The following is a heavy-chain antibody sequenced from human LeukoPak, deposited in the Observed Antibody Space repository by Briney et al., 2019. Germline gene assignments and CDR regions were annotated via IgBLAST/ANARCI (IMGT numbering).Heavy chain of an antibody. CDR2: IYYSGST. D-gene: IGHD6-19*01. CDR1: GGSISSGDYY. CDR3: ARGMYSSGWCYYYYGMDV. J-gene: IGHJ6*02. Sequence: PSETLSLTCTVSGGSISSGDYYWSWIRQPPGKGLEWIGYIYYSGSTYYNPSLKSRVTISVDTSKNQFSLKLSSVTAADTAVYYCARGMYSSGWCYYYYGMDVWGQGTTVTVSS. V-gene: IGHV4-30-4*01.